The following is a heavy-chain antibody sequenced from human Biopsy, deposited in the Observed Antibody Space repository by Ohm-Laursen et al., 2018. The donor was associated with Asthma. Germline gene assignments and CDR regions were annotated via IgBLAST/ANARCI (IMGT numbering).Heavy chain of an antibody. Sequence: SVKVSCKTSGYTFNSAGITWVRQVPGQGLEWMGWISVYNGNTKVAQKLQDRVTVITDTSTSTAYMELRSLRSDDTAVYFCARAVDYSHYYGIDVWGQGTTVTVS. J-gene: IGHJ6*02. CDR2: ISVYNGNT. D-gene: IGHD3-10*01. CDR3: ARAVDYSHYYGIDV. CDR1: GYTFNSAG. V-gene: IGHV1-18*01.